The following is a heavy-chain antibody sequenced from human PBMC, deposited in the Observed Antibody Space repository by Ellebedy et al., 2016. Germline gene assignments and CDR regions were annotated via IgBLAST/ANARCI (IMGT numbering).Heavy chain of an antibody. D-gene: IGHD5-12*01. V-gene: IGHV3-30*18. Sequence: GGSLRLSXAASGLTFNNYAIHWVRQAPGKGLEWVAVISYDGSNEYYADSVKGRFTISRDNSKNTLYLQMNSLRAEDTAVYFCAKDLHGYDYYYFYYMDVWGKGTTVTVSS. CDR2: ISYDGSNE. CDR1: GLTFNNYA. J-gene: IGHJ6*03. CDR3: AKDLHGYDYYYFYYMDV.